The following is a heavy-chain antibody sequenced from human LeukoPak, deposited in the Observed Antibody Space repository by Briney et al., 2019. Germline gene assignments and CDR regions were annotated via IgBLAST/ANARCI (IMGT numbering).Heavy chain of an antibody. V-gene: IGHV3-30*04. CDR3: VHSYGFSYFDY. J-gene: IGHJ4*02. Sequence: KPGGSLRFSCAASGFTFSSYAMHWVRQAPGKGLEWVAVISYDGSNKYYADSVEGRFTISRDNSKNTLYLQMNSLRAEDTAVYYCVHSYGFSYFDYWGQGTLVTVSS. CDR1: GFTFSSYA. CDR2: ISYDGSNK. D-gene: IGHD5-18*01.